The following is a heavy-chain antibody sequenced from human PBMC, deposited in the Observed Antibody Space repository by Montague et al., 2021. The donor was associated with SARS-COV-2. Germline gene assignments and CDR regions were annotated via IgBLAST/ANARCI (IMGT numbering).Heavy chain of an antibody. CDR3: ARDYGDYGSGYYYGMDV. V-gene: IGHV4-39*07. CDR2: IYCSGST. CDR1: GGSISSSSYY. Sequence: SETLSLTCTVSGGSISSSSYYWGRIRQPPGKGLEWIGSIYCSGSTYYNPSLKSRVTMSVDTSKNQFSLKLSSVTAADTAVYYCARDYGDYGSGYYYGMDVWGQGTTVTVSS. J-gene: IGHJ6*02. D-gene: IGHD4-17*01.